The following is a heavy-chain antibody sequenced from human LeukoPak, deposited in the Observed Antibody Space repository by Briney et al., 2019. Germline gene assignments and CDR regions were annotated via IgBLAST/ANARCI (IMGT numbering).Heavy chain of an antibody. CDR3: ARVTNKAFDI. Sequence: GGSLRLSCAASGFSFSNYWVHWVRQAPGKGLVWVSRINSDGSSTRYADSMKGRFTISRDNTKSTLYLQMNSLRAEDTAVYYCARVTNKAFDIWGQGTMVTVSS. CDR1: GFSFSNYW. J-gene: IGHJ3*02. V-gene: IGHV3-74*01. D-gene: IGHD1/OR15-1a*01. CDR2: INSDGSST.